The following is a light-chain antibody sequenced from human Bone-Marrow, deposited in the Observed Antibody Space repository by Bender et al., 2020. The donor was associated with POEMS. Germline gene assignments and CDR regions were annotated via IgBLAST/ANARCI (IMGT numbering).Light chain of an antibody. CDR2: EVR. V-gene: IGLV2-23*02. Sequence: QSALTQPASVSGSPGQSITISCTGASSDVGAYNLVSWYQQHPGKAPKLLIYEVRKRPSGVSNRFSGSKSDNTASLTISRLQAEDEADYYCSSYAGRNKYVFGTGTKVTVL. CDR1: SSDVGAYNL. CDR3: SSYAGRNKYV. J-gene: IGLJ1*01.